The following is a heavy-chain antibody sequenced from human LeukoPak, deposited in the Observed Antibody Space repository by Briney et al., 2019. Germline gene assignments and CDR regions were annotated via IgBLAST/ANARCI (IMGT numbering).Heavy chain of an antibody. CDR2: IYSSETT. CDR1: GGSITGYH. J-gene: IGHJ3*02. V-gene: IGHV4-4*08. Sequence: SETLSLTCTVSGGSITGYHWSWIRQPPGKGLEWIGYIYSSETTEYKPSLKSRVTISADTSKNQFSLKLTSVTAADTAIYYLSRRNDFDIWGQGTMVTVSS. CDR3: SRRNDFDI.